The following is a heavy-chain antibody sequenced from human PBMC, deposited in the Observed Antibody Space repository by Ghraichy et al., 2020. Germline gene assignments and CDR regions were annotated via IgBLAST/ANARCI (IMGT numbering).Heavy chain of an antibody. CDR1: GSSFSTYE. V-gene: IGHV3-48*03. CDR2: ISSSGSKI. Sequence: GESLNISCAASGSSFSTYEMNWVRQAPGKGLEWVSYISSSGSKIYYADSVKGRFTISRDNAKNSLYLQMNSLRAEDTAVYFCARDCGDSCYWFDPWGQGTLVTVSS. CDR3: ARDCGDSCYWFDP. J-gene: IGHJ5*02. D-gene: IGHD2-15*01.